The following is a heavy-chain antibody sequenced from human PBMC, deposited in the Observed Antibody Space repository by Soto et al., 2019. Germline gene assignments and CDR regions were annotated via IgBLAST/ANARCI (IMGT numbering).Heavy chain of an antibody. J-gene: IGHJ4*02. V-gene: IGHV1-18*04. CDR3: AREMVRGVGSDY. D-gene: IGHD3-10*01. CDR1: GYTFTYCS. CDR2: ISTYNGNT. Sequence: ASVKVSCKASGYTFTYCSLHWLQQAPGQGLEWMRWISTYNGNTKYAQKLQGRVTMTTDTSTSTAYMELRSLRSDDTAVFYCAREMVRGVGSDYWGQGTLVTV.